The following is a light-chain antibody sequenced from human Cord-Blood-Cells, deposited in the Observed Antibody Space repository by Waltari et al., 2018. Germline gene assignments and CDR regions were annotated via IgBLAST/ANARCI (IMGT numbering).Light chain of an antibody. Sequence: DIVMTQSPLDLPVTPGEPASISSRSSQNLMHSNGYNYLDWYLQKPGQSPQLLIYLGSNRASGVPDRFSGSGSGTDFTLKISRVEAEDVGVYYCMQALQTPWTFGQGTKVEIK. CDR2: LGS. V-gene: IGKV2-28*01. CDR3: MQALQTPWT. CDR1: QNLMHSNGYNY. J-gene: IGKJ1*01.